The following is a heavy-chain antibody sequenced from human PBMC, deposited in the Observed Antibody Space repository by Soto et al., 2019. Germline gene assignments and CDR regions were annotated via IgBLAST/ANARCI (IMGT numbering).Heavy chain of an antibody. CDR2: ISGSGGST. Sequence: HPEGSLRLSCAASGFTFSSYAMSWVRQAPGKGLEWVSAISGSGGSTYYADSVKGRFTISRDNSKSTLYLQMNSLRAEDTAVYYCAKHNPGLVDILTGYYKAADDAFDICGQGTMVTVSS. CDR1: GFTFSSYA. V-gene: IGHV3-23*01. J-gene: IGHJ3*02. D-gene: IGHD3-9*01. CDR3: AKHNPGLVDILTGYYKAADDAFDI.